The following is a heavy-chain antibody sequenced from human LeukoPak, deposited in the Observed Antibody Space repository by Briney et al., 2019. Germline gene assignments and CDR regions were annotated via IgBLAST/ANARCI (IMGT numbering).Heavy chain of an antibody. D-gene: IGHD6-13*01. V-gene: IGHV1-69*13. J-gene: IGHJ5*02. Sequence: AASVKVSCKASGGTFSSYAISWVRQAPGQGLEWMGGIIPIFGTANYAQKFQGRVTITADESTSTAYMELSSLRSEDTAVYYCAREKSAGSWSYVYNWFDPWGQGTLVTVSS. CDR3: AREKSAGSWSYVYNWFDP. CDR1: GGTFSSYA. CDR2: IIPIFGTA.